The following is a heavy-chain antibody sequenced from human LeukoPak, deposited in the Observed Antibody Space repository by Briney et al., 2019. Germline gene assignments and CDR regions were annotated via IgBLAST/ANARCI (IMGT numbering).Heavy chain of an antibody. CDR3: ARDSYQDYYGRFDP. V-gene: IGHV3-33*01. Sequence: GGSLILSCAASGFSFSNHGMHWVRQAPGKRLEWVAVIWDDGNNKRYANSVNGRFTISRDNSENTLYLQMNGLTAEDTAMYYCARDSYQDYYGRFDPWGQGTLVIVSS. CDR1: GFSFSNHG. CDR2: IWDDGNNK. D-gene: IGHD3-10*01. J-gene: IGHJ5*02.